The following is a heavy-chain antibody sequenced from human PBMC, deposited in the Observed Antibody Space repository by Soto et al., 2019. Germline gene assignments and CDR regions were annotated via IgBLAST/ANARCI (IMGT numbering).Heavy chain of an antibody. CDR2: ISGGGETT. D-gene: IGHD3-10*01. CDR1: GFTFSSYA. Sequence: EVQLLESGGGLVQPGGSLRLSCAASGFTFSSYARWWVRQAPGKGLECVSAISGGGETTYYADSVKGRFTISRDNSKNTLSLQMNSLRAEDTAVYYCAFNSGSGSYDFDYWGQGTLVTVSS. V-gene: IGHV3-23*01. CDR3: AFNSGSGSYDFDY. J-gene: IGHJ4*02.